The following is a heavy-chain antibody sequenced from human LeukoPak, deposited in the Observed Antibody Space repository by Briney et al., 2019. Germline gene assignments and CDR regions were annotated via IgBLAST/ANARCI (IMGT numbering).Heavy chain of an antibody. V-gene: IGHV1-2*02. D-gene: IGHD2-8*02. CDR1: GYTFTGYY. CDR3: ARTLVGSSENFDY. Sequence: ASVKVSCKVSGYTFTGYYMHWVRQAPGQGLEWMGWINPNSGGTNYAQKFQGRVTMTRDTSISTAYMELSSLRSEDTAVYYCARTLVGSSENFDYWGQGTLVTVSS. CDR2: INPNSGGT. J-gene: IGHJ4*02.